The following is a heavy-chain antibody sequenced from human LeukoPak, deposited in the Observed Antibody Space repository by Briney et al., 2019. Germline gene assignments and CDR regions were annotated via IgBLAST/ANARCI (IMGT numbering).Heavy chain of an antibody. J-gene: IGHJ3*02. CDR2: IYFSGRT. D-gene: IGHD1-20*01. CDR1: GGSISFYY. CDR3: ARHAYTWNDYFGSSGEVTGAFDI. V-gene: IGHV4-59*08. Sequence: SETLSLTCTVSGGSISFYYWSWIRQPPGKGLEWIGCIYFSGRTNYNPSLKSRVTISVDTSKNQFSLKLSSVTAADTAVYYCARHAYTWNDYFGSSGEVTGAFDIWGQGTMVTVSS.